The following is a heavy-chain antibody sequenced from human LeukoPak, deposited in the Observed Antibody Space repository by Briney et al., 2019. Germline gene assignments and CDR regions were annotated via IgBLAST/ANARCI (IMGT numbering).Heavy chain of an antibody. CDR3: ASTPSGSSAWYYFDK. CDR2: IYYSGNT. J-gene: IGHJ4*02. Sequence: SETLSLTCTVSGGSISSSSDYWGWIRRPPGKGLEWIGSIYYSGNTYYNPSLKSRVTISVDTSKKQFSLKLSSVTAADTAVYYCASTPSGSSAWYYFDKWGQGTLVTVSS. CDR1: GGSISSSSDY. V-gene: IGHV4-39*01. D-gene: IGHD6-19*01.